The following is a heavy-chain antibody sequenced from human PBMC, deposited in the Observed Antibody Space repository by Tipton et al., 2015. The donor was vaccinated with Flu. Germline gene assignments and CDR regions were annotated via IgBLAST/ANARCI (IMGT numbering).Heavy chain of an antibody. CDR3: ARELGDGYTERTFDY. CDR2: IYYSGST. J-gene: IGHJ4*02. Sequence: TLSLTCTASGGSISSGGYYWSWIRQHPGKGLEWIGYIYYSGSTYYNPSLKSRVTISVDTSKNQFSLKLSSVTAADTAVYYCARELGDGYTERTFDYWGQGTLVTVSS. V-gene: IGHV4-31*03. D-gene: IGHD5-24*01. CDR1: GGSISSGGYY.